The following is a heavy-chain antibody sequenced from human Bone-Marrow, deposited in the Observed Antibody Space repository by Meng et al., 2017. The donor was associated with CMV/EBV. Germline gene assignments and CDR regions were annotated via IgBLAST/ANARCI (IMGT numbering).Heavy chain of an antibody. Sequence: GSLRLSCTVSGGSLSAFRSYWAWLRQPPGKGLEYIASLYYSGTVTYDPSLQGRVTISADTSKNQFSLNLRSVTAADTAVYYCARDRGDYAGNSGIFDRCGRGTLVTVSS. J-gene: IGHJ4*02. D-gene: IGHD4-23*01. CDR2: LYYSGTV. CDR1: GGSLSAFRSY. CDR3: ARDRGDYAGNSGIFDR. V-gene: IGHV4-61*01.